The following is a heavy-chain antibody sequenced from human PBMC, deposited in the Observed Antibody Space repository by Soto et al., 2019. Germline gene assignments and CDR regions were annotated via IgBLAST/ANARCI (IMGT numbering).Heavy chain of an antibody. CDR3: AKSQDRDCSGGSCHGFDF. CDR1: RFTFDDYA. D-gene: IGHD2-15*01. Sequence: GGSLRLSCAASRFTFDDYAMHWVRQAPGKGLEWVSGISCNSGGLDYTASVKGRFTISRDKSKNTLYLQMNSLRTEDTAVYYCAKSQDRDCSGGSCHGFDFWGQGTLVTVSS. V-gene: IGHV3-9*01. CDR2: ISCNSGGL. J-gene: IGHJ4*02.